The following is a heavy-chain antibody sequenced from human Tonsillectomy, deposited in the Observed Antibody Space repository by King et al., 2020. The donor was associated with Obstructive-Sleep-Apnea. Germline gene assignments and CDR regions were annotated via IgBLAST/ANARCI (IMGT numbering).Heavy chain of an antibody. CDR2: ISSSSYYI. CDR3: ARIVDIRGVLNQPFDS. V-gene: IGHV3-21*01. Sequence: VQLVESGGGLVKPGGSLRLSCAASGFSFSTYSMTWVRQGPGKGLEWVSSISSSSYYISYADSVKGRFTISRDNAKNSLYLQMSSLRAEDTAVYYCARIVDIRGVLNQPFDSWGQGTLVTVSS. J-gene: IGHJ4*02. CDR1: GFSFSTYS. D-gene: IGHD3-10*01.